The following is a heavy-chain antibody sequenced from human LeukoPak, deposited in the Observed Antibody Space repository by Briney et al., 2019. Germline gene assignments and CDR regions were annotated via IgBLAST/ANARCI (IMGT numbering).Heavy chain of an antibody. CDR1: GGSINNYY. Sequence: SETLSLTCTISGGSINNYYWSWIRQPPGKGLQWIGYIYYRGSTNYNPSLKRRVTISVDTSKNQFSLKLSSVTAADTAVYYSARGLRGYCGGDCYSDAFDIWGQGTMVTVSS. CDR2: IYYRGST. CDR3: ARGLRGYCGGDCYSDAFDI. J-gene: IGHJ3*02. D-gene: IGHD2-21*02. V-gene: IGHV4-59*01.